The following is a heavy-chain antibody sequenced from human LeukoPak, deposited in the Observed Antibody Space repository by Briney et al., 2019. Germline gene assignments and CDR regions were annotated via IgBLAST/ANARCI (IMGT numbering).Heavy chain of an antibody. CDR2: ISYDGSNK. V-gene: IGHV3-30*04. D-gene: IGHD3-22*01. Sequence: GGSLRLSCAASGFTFSSYAMHWVRQAPGKGLEWVAVISYDGSNKYYADSVKGRFTISRDNSKNTLYLQMNSLRAEDTAVYYCASGIEYYYDSSEPGWGQGTLVTVSS. CDR3: ASGIEYYYDSSEPG. J-gene: IGHJ4*02. CDR1: GFTFSSYA.